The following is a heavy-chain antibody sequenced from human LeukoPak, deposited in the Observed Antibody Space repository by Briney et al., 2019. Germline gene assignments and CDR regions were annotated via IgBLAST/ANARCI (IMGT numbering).Heavy chain of an antibody. CDR3: ARQSYYYGMDV. CDR2: IKQDGSEK. J-gene: IGHJ6*02. CDR1: GFTFSSYW. Sequence: GGSLRLSCAASGFTFSSYWMSWVRQAPGKGLEWVANIKQDGSEKYYVDSVKGRFTISRDNSKNTLYLQMNSLRAEDTAVYYCARQSYYYGMDVWGQGTTVTVSS. V-gene: IGHV3-7*01.